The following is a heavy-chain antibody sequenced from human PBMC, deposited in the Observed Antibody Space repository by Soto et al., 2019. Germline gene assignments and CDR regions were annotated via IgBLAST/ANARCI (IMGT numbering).Heavy chain of an antibody. D-gene: IGHD6-19*01. CDR3: GRHAGHSSGFTEY. Sequence: QLQLQESGPGLVKPSETLSLTCTVSGGSISSSSYYWGWIRQPPGKVLEWIGSIYYSGSTYYNPSLRRRVHISVDTCKNQFSLEMSSVPAAVTAVYYCGRHAGHSSGFTEYWGQGTLVTVSS. CDR1: GGSISSSSYY. CDR2: IYYSGST. V-gene: IGHV4-39*01. J-gene: IGHJ4*02.